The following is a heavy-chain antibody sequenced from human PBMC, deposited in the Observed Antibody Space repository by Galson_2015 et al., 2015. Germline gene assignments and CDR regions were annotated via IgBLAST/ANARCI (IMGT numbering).Heavy chain of an antibody. D-gene: IGHD2-8*01. J-gene: IGHJ4*02. CDR3: AAREWAVDY. CDR1: GFTFSSYA. V-gene: IGHV3-30*03. Sequence: SLRLSCAASGFTFSSYAMHWVRQAPGKGLEWVAVISYDGSNKNYGDSVKGRFTIFRDNSKNTLYLQMNSLTTEDTAFYFCAAREWAVDYWGQGALVAVPS. CDR2: ISYDGSNK.